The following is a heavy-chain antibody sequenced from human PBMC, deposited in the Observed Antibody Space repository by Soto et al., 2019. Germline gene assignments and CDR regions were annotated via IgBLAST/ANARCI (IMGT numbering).Heavy chain of an antibody. CDR2: IYYSGST. V-gene: IGHV4-61*01. CDR3: ARAVASSWFAP. D-gene: IGHD5-12*01. Sequence: SETLSLTCTVSGGSISSSSYYWSWIRQPPGKGLEWIGYIYYSGSTNYNPSLKSRVTISVDTSKNQFSLKLSSVTAADTAVYYCARAVASSWFAPRGQGTLVTVSS. CDR1: GGSISSSSYY. J-gene: IGHJ5*02.